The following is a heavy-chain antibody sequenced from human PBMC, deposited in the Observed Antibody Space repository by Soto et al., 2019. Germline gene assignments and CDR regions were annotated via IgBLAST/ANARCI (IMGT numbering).Heavy chain of an antibody. Sequence: ASVKVSCKASGYTFTSYDINWVRQATGQGLEWMGWMNPNSGNTGYAQKFQGRVTMTRNTSISTAYMELSSLRSEDTAVYYCARAHAAPGVAANGVYYYYYYMDVWGKGTTVTVSS. CDR3: ARAHAAPGVAANGVYYYYYYMDV. CDR2: MNPNSGNT. V-gene: IGHV1-8*01. CDR1: GYTFTSYD. J-gene: IGHJ6*03. D-gene: IGHD2-15*01.